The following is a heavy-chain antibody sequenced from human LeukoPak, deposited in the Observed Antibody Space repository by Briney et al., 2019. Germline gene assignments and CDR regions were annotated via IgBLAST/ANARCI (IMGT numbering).Heavy chain of an antibody. J-gene: IGHJ4*02. CDR1: GFTFSSYA. Sequence: PGGSLRLSCAASGFTFSSYAMHWVRQAPGKGLEWVAVISHDGSNKYYADSVKGRFTISRDNSKNTLYLQMNSLRAEDTAVYYCAKDGGLWVSAHWGDSWGRGTLVTVSS. V-gene: IGHV3-30*04. CDR2: ISHDGSNK. CDR3: AKDGGLWVSAHWGDS. D-gene: IGHD7-27*01.